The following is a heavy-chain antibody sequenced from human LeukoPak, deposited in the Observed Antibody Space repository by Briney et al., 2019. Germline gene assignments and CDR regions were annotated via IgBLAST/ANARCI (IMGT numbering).Heavy chain of an antibody. Sequence: GGSLRLSCAASGFTFSSYGMHWVRQAPGKGLEWVAVIWYDGSNKYYADSVKGRFTISRDNSKNTLYLQMNSLRAEDTAVYYCAGWAVASAFDIWGQGTMVTVSS. CDR2: IWYDGSNK. CDR1: GFTFSSYG. J-gene: IGHJ3*02. V-gene: IGHV3-33*08. D-gene: IGHD6-19*01. CDR3: AGWAVASAFDI.